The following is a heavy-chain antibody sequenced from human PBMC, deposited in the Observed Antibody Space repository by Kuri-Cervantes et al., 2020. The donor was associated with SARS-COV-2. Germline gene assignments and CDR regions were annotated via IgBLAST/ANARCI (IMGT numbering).Heavy chain of an antibody. V-gene: IGHV3-21*04. CDR1: GFTFSSYS. CDR2: ISSSSSYI. D-gene: IGHD1-26*01. CDR3: AKDHRGAHSGSYPY. J-gene: IGHJ4*02. Sequence: GESLKISCAASGFTFSSYSMNWVRQAPGKGLEWVSSISSSSSYIYYADSVKGRFTISRDNSKNTLYLQMNSLRAEDTAVYYCAKDHRGAHSGSYPYWGQGTLVTVSS.